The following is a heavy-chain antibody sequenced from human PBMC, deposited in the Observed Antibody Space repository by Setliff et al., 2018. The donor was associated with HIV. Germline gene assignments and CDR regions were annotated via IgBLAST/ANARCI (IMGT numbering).Heavy chain of an antibody. V-gene: IGHV1-18*01. Sequence: GASVKVSCKASGYTFTSYGISWVRQAPGQGLEWMGWISAYNGNTNYAQKLQGRVTMTTDKSTSTAYMELSSLRSEDTAVYYCTRDHTPPPNYDFWSGQLDLRNIFYYMDVWGTGSPVTVSS. J-gene: IGHJ6*03. CDR2: ISAYNGNT. CDR1: GYTFTSYG. D-gene: IGHD3-3*01. CDR3: TRDHTPPPNYDFWSGQLDLRNIFYYMDV.